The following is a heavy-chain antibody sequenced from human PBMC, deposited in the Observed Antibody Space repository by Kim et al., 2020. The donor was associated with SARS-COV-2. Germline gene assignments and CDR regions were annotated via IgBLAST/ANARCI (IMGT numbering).Heavy chain of an antibody. V-gene: IGHV3-23*01. J-gene: IGHJ6*02. CDR3: AKDLRITMVVVLSENYYYGMDV. Sequence: GGSLRLSCAATGFTFSNYGMSWVRQAPGKGLEWVSAISGSGGTTYYADSVKGRFTISRDNSKNTLYLQMNSLRAEDTAVYYCAKDLRITMVVVLSENYYYGMDVWGQGTTVTVSS. CDR2: ISGSGGTT. D-gene: IGHD3-22*01. CDR1: GFTFSNYG.